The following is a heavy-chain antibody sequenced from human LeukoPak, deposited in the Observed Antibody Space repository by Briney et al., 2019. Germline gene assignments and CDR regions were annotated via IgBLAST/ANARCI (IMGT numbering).Heavy chain of an antibody. D-gene: IGHD6-13*01. CDR2: ILYDGSNK. J-gene: IGHJ4*02. CDR1: GFTFNTYA. V-gene: IGHV3-30*18. CDR3: AKVKHAGELVRSFDY. Sequence: GGSLRLSCAASGFTFNTYAMHWVRQAPGKGLEWVALILYDGSNKDYADSVKGRFTIFRDNSKNTMYLQMNSLRDEDTAVYYCAKVKHAGELVRSFDYWGQGTLVTVSS.